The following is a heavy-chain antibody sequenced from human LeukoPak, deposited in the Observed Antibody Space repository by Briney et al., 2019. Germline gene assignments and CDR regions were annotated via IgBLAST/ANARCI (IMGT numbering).Heavy chain of an antibody. CDR2: INHSGST. V-gene: IGHV4-34*01. J-gene: IGHJ4*02. CDR1: GGSFSGYY. CDR3: ARRRWGYGSGSYDY. D-gene: IGHD3-10*01. Sequence: SETLSLTCAVYGGSFSGYYWSWIRQPPGKGLEWIGEINHSGSTNYNPSLKSRVTISVDMSKNQFSLRLISVTGADAAVYYCARRRWGYGSGSYDYWGQGTLVTVSS.